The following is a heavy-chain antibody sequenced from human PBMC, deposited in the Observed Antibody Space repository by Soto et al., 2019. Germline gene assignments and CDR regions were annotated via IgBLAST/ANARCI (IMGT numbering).Heavy chain of an antibody. CDR3: TTDRVVRVTWYYGMDV. V-gene: IGHV3-15*07. J-gene: IGHJ6*02. CDR2: IKSKTDGGTT. Sequence: GGSLRLSCAASGFTFSNAWMNWVRQAPGKGLEWVGRIKSKTDGGTTDYAAPVKGRFTISRDDSKNTLYLQMNSLKTEDTAVYYCTTDRVVRVTWYYGMDVWGQGTTVTVSS. D-gene: IGHD3-10*01. CDR1: GFTFSNAW.